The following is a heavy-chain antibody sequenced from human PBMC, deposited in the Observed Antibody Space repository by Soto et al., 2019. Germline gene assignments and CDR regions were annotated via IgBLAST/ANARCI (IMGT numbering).Heavy chain of an antibody. D-gene: IGHD2-2*03. V-gene: IGHV3-30*18. CDR3: AKEGWIYYYGMDV. CDR2: ISYDGSNK. CDR1: GFTFSSYG. Sequence: QVQLVESGGGVVQPGRSLRLSCAASGFTFSSYGMHWVRQAPGKGLEWVAVISYDGSNKYYADSVKGRFTISRDNSKNTLYLQMNSLRAEDTAVYDCAKEGWIYYYGMDVWGQGTTVTVSS. J-gene: IGHJ6*02.